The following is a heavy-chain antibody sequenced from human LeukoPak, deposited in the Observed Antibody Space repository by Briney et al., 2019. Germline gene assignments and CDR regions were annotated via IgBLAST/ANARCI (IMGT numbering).Heavy chain of an antibody. V-gene: IGHV4-30-2*01. Sequence: SQTLSLTCTVSGGSISSGGYYWSWIRQPPGKGLEWIGEINHSGSTNYNPSLEGRVTISVDASKTQFSLKLRSVTAADAAVYYCARGLRWERHYYYYYGMDVWGQGTTVTVSS. CDR1: GGSISSGGYY. CDR2: INHSGST. J-gene: IGHJ6*02. CDR3: ARGLRWERHYYYYYGMDV. D-gene: IGHD3-16*01.